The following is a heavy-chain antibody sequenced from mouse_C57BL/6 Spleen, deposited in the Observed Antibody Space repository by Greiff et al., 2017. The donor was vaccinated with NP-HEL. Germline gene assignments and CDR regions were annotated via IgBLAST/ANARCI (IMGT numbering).Heavy chain of an antibody. CDR3: ARQRHYTWYFDV. CDR1: GFTFSDYY. D-gene: IGHD1-2*01. Sequence: EGRVVESGGGGGETGGSLRLSCAASGFTFSDYYMYWVRQTPEKRLEWVAYISNGGGSTYYPDTVKGRFTISRDNAKNTLYLQMSRLKSEDTAMCYCARQRHYTWYFDVWGTGTTVTVSS. CDR2: ISNGGGST. V-gene: IGHV5-12*01. J-gene: IGHJ1*03.